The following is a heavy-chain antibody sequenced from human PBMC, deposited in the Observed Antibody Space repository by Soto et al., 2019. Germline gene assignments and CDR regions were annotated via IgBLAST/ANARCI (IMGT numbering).Heavy chain of an antibody. CDR1: GESISSSSYY. CDR3: ARQRTTVVTQAYFDH. V-gene: IGHV4-39*01. D-gene: IGHD2-21*02. CDR2: IYYSGRT. Sequence: SETLSLTCIVSGESISSSSYYWGWIRQPPGKGLEWIGSIYYSGRTHYNPSFKSRVTISIDTSKNQFSLKLSSVTATDTAVYYCARQRTTVVTQAYFDHWGQGALVTVSS. J-gene: IGHJ4*02.